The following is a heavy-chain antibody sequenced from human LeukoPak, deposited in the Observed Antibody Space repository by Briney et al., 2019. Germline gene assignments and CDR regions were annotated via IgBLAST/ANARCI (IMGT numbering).Heavy chain of an antibody. D-gene: IGHD2-15*01. CDR1: GYTFTNSY. Sequence: ASVKVSCKASGYTFTNSYIHWVRQAPGQGFQWMGLINPGGGNTNYAQNFQGRLTMTRDTSTTTVYMELSGLRSEDTAIYYCARIYCSGGSCYPPGYWGQGTLVTVSS. CDR3: ARIYCSGGSCYPPGY. J-gene: IGHJ4*02. V-gene: IGHV1-46*01. CDR2: INPGGGNT.